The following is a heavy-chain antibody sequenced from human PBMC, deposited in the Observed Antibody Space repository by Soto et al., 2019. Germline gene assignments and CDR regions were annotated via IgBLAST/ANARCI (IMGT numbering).Heavy chain of an antibody. J-gene: IGHJ4*02. D-gene: IGHD3-9*01. V-gene: IGHV3-7*05. CDR3: ATDILDF. CDR2: INQNGSER. Sequence: EVELVESGGGLVQPGGSLRLSCAATGFMFSSYWMTWVRQAPGQGLEWVANINQNGSERYYVDSVEGRFTISRDNAKNSVFLQMENLRVEDTAMYYCATDILDFWGQGTLVSFSS. CDR1: GFMFSSYW.